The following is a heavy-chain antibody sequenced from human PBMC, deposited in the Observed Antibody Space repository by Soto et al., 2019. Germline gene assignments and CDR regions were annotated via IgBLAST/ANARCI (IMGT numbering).Heavy chain of an antibody. V-gene: IGHV3-30-3*01. CDR2: ISYDGINK. J-gene: IGHJ4*02. Sequence: GESLKISCAASGFTFSSYAMHWVRQAPGKGLEWVAVISYDGINKYYSDSVKGRFTIPRDNPKNPLYLQINSLRAEDTAVYYCASAEIAVAGHLDYWGQGPLVTVSS. D-gene: IGHD6-19*01. CDR1: GFTFSSYA. CDR3: ASAEIAVAGHLDY.